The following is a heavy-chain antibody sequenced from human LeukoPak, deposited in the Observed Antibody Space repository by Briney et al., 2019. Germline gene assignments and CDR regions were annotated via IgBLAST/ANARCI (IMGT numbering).Heavy chain of an antibody. CDR2: ISSTSSTI. CDR3: ARAIQLWFVDF. D-gene: IGHD5-18*01. V-gene: IGHV3-48*01. Sequence: QSGGSLRLSCAASGFTFSSYSMNWVRQAPGKGLEWVSYISSTSSTIYYADSVKGRFTISRDNAKNSLCLQMNSLRAEDTAVYYCARAIQLWFVDFWGQGTLVTVSS. CDR1: GFTFSSYS. J-gene: IGHJ4*02.